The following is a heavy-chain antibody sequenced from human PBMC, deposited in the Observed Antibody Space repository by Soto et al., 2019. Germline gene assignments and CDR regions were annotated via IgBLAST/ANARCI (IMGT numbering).Heavy chain of an antibody. V-gene: IGHV5-51*01. CDR3: ARFGGSTFSKPQFDY. CDR1: GYGFYGYW. J-gene: IGHJ4*02. D-gene: IGHD2-2*01. CDR2: IYPDDSNT. Sequence: GESLKISCKGSGYGFYGYWIGWVRQMPGKGLEWMGIIYPDDSNTRYSPSFQGQVTFSADKSISTAYLQWSSLKASDTGMYYCARFGGSTFSKPQFDYWGQGTLVTVSS.